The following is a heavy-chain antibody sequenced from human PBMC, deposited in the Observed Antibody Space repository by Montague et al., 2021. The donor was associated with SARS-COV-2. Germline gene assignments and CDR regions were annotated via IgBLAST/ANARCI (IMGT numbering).Heavy chain of an antibody. CDR2: NYDRSKWYN. CDR3: ARGQWFGELLYYYYYYGMDV. J-gene: IGHJ6*02. CDR1: GDSVSINRDS. Sequence: CAISGDSVSINRDSCTWLRRTPPNCSEWLGRNYDRSKWYNDYAVSVKSRITINPDTSKNQFSLQLNSVTPEDTVVYYCARGQWFGELLYYYYYYGMDVWGQGTMVTVSS. V-gene: IGHV6-1*01. D-gene: IGHD3-10*01.